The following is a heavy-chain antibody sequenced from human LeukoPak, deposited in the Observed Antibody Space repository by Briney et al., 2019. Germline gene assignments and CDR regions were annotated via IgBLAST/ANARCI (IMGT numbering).Heavy chain of an antibody. Sequence: GGSLRLSCEASGFTFIAYAMTWVRQAPGKGLEWVSSIGSDNKPHYSESVKGRFAISRDNSKNTLFLQLNSLRAEDTALYYCARDLQYYVAMDVWGQGTTVTVSS. D-gene: IGHD3-10*02. CDR1: GFTFIAYA. CDR2: IGSDNKP. J-gene: IGHJ6*02. V-gene: IGHV3-23*01. CDR3: ARDLQYYVAMDV.